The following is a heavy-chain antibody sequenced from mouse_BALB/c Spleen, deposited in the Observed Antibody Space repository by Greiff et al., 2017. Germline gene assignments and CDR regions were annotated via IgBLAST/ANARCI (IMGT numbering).Heavy chain of an antibody. D-gene: IGHD2-10*02. Sequence: EVQGVESGGGLVQPGGSRKLSCAASGFTFSSLGMHWVRQAPEKGLEWVAYISSGSSTIYYADTVKGRSTISRDNPKNTLFLQMTSLRSEDTAMYYCGREVVYGHYDAMDYWGQGTSVTVSS. CDR1: GFTFSSLG. CDR3: GREVVYGHYDAMDY. V-gene: IGHV5-17*02. J-gene: IGHJ4*01. CDR2: ISSGSSTI.